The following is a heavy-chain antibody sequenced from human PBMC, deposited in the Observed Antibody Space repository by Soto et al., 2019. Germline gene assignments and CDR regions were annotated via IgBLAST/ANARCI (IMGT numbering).Heavy chain of an antibody. CDR1: GFTFSSYA. CDR3: AIRSSGWYFDD. Sequence: EVQLLESGGGLVQPGGSLRLSCAASGFTFSSYAMNWVRQAPGKGLEWVSVISGSGGSTYYEDSVKGRFTISRDNSKIPLYLQMNSLRAEDTAVYYCAIRSSGWYFDDWGQCTLVTVSS. CDR2: ISGSGGST. D-gene: IGHD6-19*01. V-gene: IGHV3-23*01. J-gene: IGHJ4*02.